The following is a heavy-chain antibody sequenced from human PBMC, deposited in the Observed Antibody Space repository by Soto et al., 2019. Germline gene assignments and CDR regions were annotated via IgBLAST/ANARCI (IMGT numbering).Heavy chain of an antibody. Sequence: ASVKGSCKASGYTFTGYYMHWVRQAPGQGLEWMGWINPNSGGTNYAQKFQGWVTMTRDTSISTAYMELSRLRSDDTAVYYCARAPLGYSSGWYEKSVERYYGMDVWGQGTTVTVSS. CDR1: GYTFTGYY. J-gene: IGHJ6*02. CDR2: INPNSGGT. D-gene: IGHD6-19*01. CDR3: ARAPLGYSSGWYEKSVERYYGMDV. V-gene: IGHV1-2*04.